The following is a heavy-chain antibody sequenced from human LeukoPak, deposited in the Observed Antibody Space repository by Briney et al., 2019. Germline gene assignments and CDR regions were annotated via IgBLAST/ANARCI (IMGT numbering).Heavy chain of an antibody. Sequence: ETLSLTCAVYGGSFSGYYWSWIRQPPGKGLEWIGEINHSGSTSYNPSLKSRVTISVDTSKNQFSLKLSSVTAADTAVYYCASRQKIVVVIDDAFDIWGQGTMVTVSS. CDR1: GGSFSGYY. CDR2: INHSGST. D-gene: IGHD3-22*01. CDR3: ASRQKIVVVIDDAFDI. V-gene: IGHV4-34*01. J-gene: IGHJ3*02.